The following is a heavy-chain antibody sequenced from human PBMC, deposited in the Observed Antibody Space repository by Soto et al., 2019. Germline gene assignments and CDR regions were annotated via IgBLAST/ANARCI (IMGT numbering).Heavy chain of an antibody. D-gene: IGHD4-17*01. Sequence: QVQLQESGPGLVKPSQTLSLTCTVSGGSITSHTHYWSWIRQHPGKGLEWIGNIYFRGTTYYNPSLESRVIISVDTSKNQFSLRLTSVTAADTAVYFCAPYDYGDFYFDDWGQGTLVSVSS. J-gene: IGHJ4*02. CDR1: GGSITSHTHY. V-gene: IGHV4-31*03. CDR2: IYFRGTT. CDR3: APYDYGDFYFDD.